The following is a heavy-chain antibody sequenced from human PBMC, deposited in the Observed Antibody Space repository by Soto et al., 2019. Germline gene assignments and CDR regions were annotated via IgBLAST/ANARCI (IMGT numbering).Heavy chain of an antibody. D-gene: IGHD2-21*01. J-gene: IGHJ4*02. CDR2: ISGSGGST. CDR1: GFTFSSYA. Sequence: PGGSLRLSCAASGFTFSSYAMSWVRQAPGKGLEWVSAISGSGGSTYYADSVKGRFTIFRDNSKNTLYLQMNSLRAEDTAVYYCARRSGDPRRYYFDYWGQGTLVTVSS. V-gene: IGHV3-23*01. CDR3: ARRSGDPRRYYFDY.